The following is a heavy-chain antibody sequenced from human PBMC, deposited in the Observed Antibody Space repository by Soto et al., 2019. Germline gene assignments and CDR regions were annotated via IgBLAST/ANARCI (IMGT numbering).Heavy chain of an antibody. D-gene: IGHD3-9*01. J-gene: IGHJ6*02. CDR3: ARVLRYFDWSIGRYYYYGMDV. CDR2: TRNKANSYTT. V-gene: IGHV3-72*01. CDR1: GFTFSDHY. Sequence: EVQLVESGGGLVQPGGSLRLSCAASGFTFSDHYMDWVRQAPGKGLEWVGRTRNKANSYTTEYAASVKGRFTISRDDSKNSLYLQMNSLKTEDTAVYYCARVLRYFDWSIGRYYYYGMDVWGQGTTVTVSS.